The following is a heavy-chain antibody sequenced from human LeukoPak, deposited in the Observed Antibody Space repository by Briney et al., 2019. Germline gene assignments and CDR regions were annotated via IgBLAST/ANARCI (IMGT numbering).Heavy chain of an antibody. CDR2: ISAYNGNT. V-gene: IGHV1-18*01. J-gene: IGHJ5*02. CDR3: ARGSALVTTYRGGNWFDP. D-gene: IGHD5-18*01. Sequence: ASVKVSCKTSGYTFTSYGINWVRQAPGQGLEWMGWISAYNGNTKYAQKLQGRVTMTTDTSTSTAYMELKSLRSDDTAVYYCARGSALVTTYRGGNWFDPWGQGTLVTVSS. CDR1: GYTFTSYG.